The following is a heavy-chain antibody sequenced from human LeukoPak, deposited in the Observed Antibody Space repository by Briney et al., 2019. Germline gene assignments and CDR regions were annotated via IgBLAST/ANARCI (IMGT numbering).Heavy chain of an antibody. Sequence: PGGSLRLSCAASGFTFSSYRMSWVRQAPGKGPEWVAVISHDGTVTHYSDSVKGRFSISRDSSDNTLFLQMNSLRVEDTAVYYCAKEKREYSSTCYDYWGQGTPVTVSS. CDR1: GFTFSSYR. CDR3: AKEKREYSSTCYDY. D-gene: IGHD6-19*01. V-gene: IGHV3-30*18. J-gene: IGHJ4*02. CDR2: ISHDGTVT.